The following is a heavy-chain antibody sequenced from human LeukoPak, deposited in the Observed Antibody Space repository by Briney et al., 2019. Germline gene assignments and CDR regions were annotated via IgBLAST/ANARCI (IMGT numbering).Heavy chain of an antibody. CDR1: GFPFNIYA. CDR2: ITGGGSDT. J-gene: IGHJ4*02. D-gene: IGHD2-21*02. Sequence: GGSLRLSCAASGFPFNIYAMSWVRQAPGKGLEWVAGITGGGSDTYYADSVKGRFTISRDNAKNSLYLQMNSLRAEDTAVYYCARTIAYCGGDCYSAPGYWGQGTLVTVSS. V-gene: IGHV3-21*01. CDR3: ARTIAYCGGDCYSAPGY.